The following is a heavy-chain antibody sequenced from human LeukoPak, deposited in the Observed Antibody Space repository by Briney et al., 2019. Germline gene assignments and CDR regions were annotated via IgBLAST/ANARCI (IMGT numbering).Heavy chain of an antibody. CDR3: ASNGYSYGYALDY. V-gene: IGHV4-4*02. Sequence: SETLSLTCAVSGGSISSSNWWSWVRQPPGKGLEWIGEIYRSGSTNYNLSLKSRVTISVDKSKNQFSLKLSSVTAADTAVYYCASNGYSYGYALDYWGQGTLVTVSS. CDR1: GGSISSSNW. CDR2: IYRSGST. J-gene: IGHJ4*02. D-gene: IGHD5-18*01.